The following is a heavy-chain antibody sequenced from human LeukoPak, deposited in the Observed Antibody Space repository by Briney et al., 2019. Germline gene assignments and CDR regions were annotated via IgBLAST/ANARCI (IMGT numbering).Heavy chain of an antibody. D-gene: IGHD3-3*01. CDR3: AKDWSDAFDI. V-gene: IGHV3-23*01. CDR1: GFTFSSYA. CDR2: ISGSGDST. Sequence: GGSLRLSCAASGFTFSSYAMNWVRQAPGKGLEWVSAISGSGDSTYYADSVKGRFTTSRDNSKNTLYMQMNSLRAEDTAVYYCAKDWSDAFDIWGQGTMVTVSS. J-gene: IGHJ3*02.